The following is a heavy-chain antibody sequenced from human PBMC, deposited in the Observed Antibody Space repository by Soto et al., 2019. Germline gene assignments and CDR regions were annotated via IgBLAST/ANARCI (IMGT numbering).Heavy chain of an antibody. Sequence: PGGYLRLSCAASRLTFDDCAMHWVRQASGKGLERVSGISWNSGSIGYADSVKGRFTISRDNAKNSLYLQMNSLRAEDTALYYCAKDIECSRTSCYSVVRGAPTSRDYP. CDR2: ISWNSGSI. CDR1: RLTFDDCA. J-gene: IGHJ5*02. V-gene: IGHV3-9*01. CDR3: AKDIECSRTSCYSVVRGAPTSRDYP. D-gene: IGHD2-2*01.